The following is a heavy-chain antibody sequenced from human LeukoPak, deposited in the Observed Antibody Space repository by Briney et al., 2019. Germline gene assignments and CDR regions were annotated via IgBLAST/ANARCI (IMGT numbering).Heavy chain of an antibody. CDR3: ARDIPLTMVRGVDFDY. CDR1: GGSISSSSYY. CDR2: IYYSGST. D-gene: IGHD3-10*01. V-gene: IGHV4-39*07. Sequence: SETLSLTCTVSGGSISSSSYYWGWIRQPPGKGLEWIGSIYYSGSTYYNPSLKSRVTISVDTSKNQFSLKLSSVTAADTAVYYCARDIPLTMVRGVDFDYWGQGTLVTVSS. J-gene: IGHJ4*02.